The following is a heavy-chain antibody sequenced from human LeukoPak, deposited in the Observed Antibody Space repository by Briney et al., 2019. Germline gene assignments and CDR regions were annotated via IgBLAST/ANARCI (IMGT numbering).Heavy chain of an antibody. D-gene: IGHD1-1*01. J-gene: IGHJ6*03. CDR3: AKDGYDYYYYYMDV. V-gene: IGHV3-23*01. CDR2: ISGSGGST. CDR1: GFTFSSYA. Sequence: GGSLRLXCAASGFTFSSYAMSWVRQAPGKVLEWVSAISGSGGSTYYADSVKGRFTISRDNSKNTLYLQMNSLRAEDTAVYYCAKDGYDYYYYYMDVWGKGTTVTVSS.